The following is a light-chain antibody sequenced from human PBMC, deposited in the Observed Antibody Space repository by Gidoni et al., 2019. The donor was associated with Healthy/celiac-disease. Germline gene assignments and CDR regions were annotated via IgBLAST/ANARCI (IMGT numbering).Light chain of an antibody. CDR3: QQRSNWPPIT. CDR1: QSVSSY. Sequence: EIVLTQSPATLSLSPGERATLSCRASQSVSSYLAWYQQKPGQAPRLLIYDASNRATGIPARFSGSGSWTDFTLTISSLEPEDFAVYYCQQRSNWPPITFGQXTRLEIK. V-gene: IGKV3-11*01. CDR2: DAS. J-gene: IGKJ5*01.